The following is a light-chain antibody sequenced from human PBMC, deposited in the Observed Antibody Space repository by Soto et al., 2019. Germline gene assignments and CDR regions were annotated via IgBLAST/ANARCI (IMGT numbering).Light chain of an antibody. CDR1: SSDVGGYNY. V-gene: IGLV2-14*03. J-gene: IGLJ3*02. CDR2: DVN. CDR3: SSYTSSSTGV. Sequence: QSALTQPASVSGSPGQSITISCTGTSSDVGGYNYVSWYQQPPGRAPKLMIYDVNNRPSGVSNRFSGSKSGNTASLTISGLDDEDEADYYCSSYTSSSTGVFGGGTKLTVL.